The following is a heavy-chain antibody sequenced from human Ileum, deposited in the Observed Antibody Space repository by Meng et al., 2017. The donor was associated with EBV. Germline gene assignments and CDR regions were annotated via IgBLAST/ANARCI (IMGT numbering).Heavy chain of an antibody. Sequence: VQMVQSGAEVKKPGASVKVSCKASGYTFTTYGISWVRQDPGQGLEWMGWISAYNGNTNYAQNLQGRVTMTRDTSTSTAYMELRTLRSDDTAVYYCAGEREDGSSGVYFRHWGQGTLVTVSS. CDR2: ISAYNGNT. D-gene: IGHD2-15*01. CDR3: AGEREDGSSGVYFRH. V-gene: IGHV1-18*01. CDR1: GYTFTTYG. J-gene: IGHJ1*01.